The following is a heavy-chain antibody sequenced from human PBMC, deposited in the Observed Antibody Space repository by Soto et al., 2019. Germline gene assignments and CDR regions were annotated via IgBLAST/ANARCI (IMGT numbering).Heavy chain of an antibody. V-gene: IGHV3-30*18. Sequence: QVQLVESGGGVVQPGRSLRLSCAASGFTFSSYGMHWVRQAPGKGLEWVAVISYDGSNKYYADSVKGRFTISRDNSKNTLYLQMDRLRGGDTGVYYCAKDGGGIVVVPAAMYDYWGQGTLVTVSS. CDR1: GFTFSSYG. J-gene: IGHJ4*02. CDR3: AKDGGGIVVVPAAMYDY. CDR2: ISYDGSNK. D-gene: IGHD2-2*01.